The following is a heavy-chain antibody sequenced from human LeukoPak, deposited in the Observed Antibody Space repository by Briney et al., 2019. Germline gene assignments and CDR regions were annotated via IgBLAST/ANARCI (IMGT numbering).Heavy chain of an antibody. J-gene: IGHJ4*02. CDR3: ATYRQVLLPFES. D-gene: IGHD2-8*02. Sequence: GSLRLSCAASGFTFSSYWMSWVRQAPGKGLEWVANIKQDGSEKYYVDSVKGRFTISRDNSKNTLYLQMNSLRAEDTAIYYCATYRQVLLPFESWGQGTLVTVSS. CDR2: IKQDGSEK. V-gene: IGHV3-7*03. CDR1: GFTFSSYW.